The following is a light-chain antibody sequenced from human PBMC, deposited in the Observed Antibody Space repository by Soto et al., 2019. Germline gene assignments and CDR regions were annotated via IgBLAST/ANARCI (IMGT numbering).Light chain of an antibody. CDR2: GAS. CDR3: QQYNNWPRA. Sequence: EIVMTQSPATLSLSPGERATLSCRASQSVTSNLAWYQQKPGQAPRLLIYGASTRSTGITARFSGSGSGTEFTLTISSLQSEDFAVYYCQQYNNWPRAFGPGTKVNIK. V-gene: IGKV3-15*01. CDR1: QSVTSN. J-gene: IGKJ3*01.